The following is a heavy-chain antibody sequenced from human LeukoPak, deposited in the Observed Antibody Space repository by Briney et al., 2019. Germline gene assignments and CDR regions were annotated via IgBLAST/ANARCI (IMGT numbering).Heavy chain of an antibody. V-gene: IGHV1-69*13. CDR1: GGTVSSYA. CDR3: ARATIAVATSGWFDP. J-gene: IGHJ5*02. CDR2: IIPIFGTA. D-gene: IGHD6-19*01. Sequence: SVKVSCKASGGTVSSYAISWVRQAPGQGLEWMGGIIPIFGTANYAQKFQGRVTITADESTSTAYMELSSLRSEDTAVYYCARATIAVATSGWFDPWGQGTLVTVSS.